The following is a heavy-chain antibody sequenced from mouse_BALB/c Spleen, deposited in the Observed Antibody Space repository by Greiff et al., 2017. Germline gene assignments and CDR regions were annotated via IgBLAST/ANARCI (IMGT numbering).Heavy chain of an antibody. CDR2: ISSGSSTI. CDR3: ASGGLRAFDY. D-gene: IGHD2-4*01. V-gene: IGHV5-17*02. Sequence: EVKLVESGGGLVQPGGSRKLSCAASGFTFSSFGMHWVRQAPEKGLEWVAYISSGSSTIYYADTVKGRFTISRDNPKNTLFLQMTSLRSEDTAMYYCASGGLRAFDYWGQGTTLTVSS. CDR1: GFTFSSFG. J-gene: IGHJ2*01.